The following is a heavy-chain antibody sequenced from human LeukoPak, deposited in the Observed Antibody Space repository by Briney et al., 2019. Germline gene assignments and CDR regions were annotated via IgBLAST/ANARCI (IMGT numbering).Heavy chain of an antibody. CDR3: AKDADSNPMDY. V-gene: IGHV3-64*01. CDR2: ISSNGGST. D-gene: IGHD6-13*01. J-gene: IGHJ4*02. CDR1: GFTFSAYA. Sequence: GGSLRLSCAASGFTFSAYAMHWVRQAPGKGLEYVSTISSNGGSTYYVNSVKGRFTISRDNSKNTLYLQMGSLRAEDMAVYYCAKDADSNPMDYWGQGTLVTVSS.